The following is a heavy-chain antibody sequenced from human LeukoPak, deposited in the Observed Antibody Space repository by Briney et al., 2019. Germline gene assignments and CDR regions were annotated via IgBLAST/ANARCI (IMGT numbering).Heavy chain of an antibody. CDR2: ISGSGGST. V-gene: IGHV3-23*01. CDR3: AKGAYDYIEIAYFDY. J-gene: IGHJ4*02. D-gene: IGHD5-12*01. Sequence: SGGSLRLSCAVSGFTFSSYAMSWVRQAPGQGLEWVSAISGSGGSTYYADSVKGRFTISRDNSKNTLYLQMNSLRAEDTAIYYCAKGAYDYIEIAYFDYWGQGALVTVSS. CDR1: GFTFSSYA.